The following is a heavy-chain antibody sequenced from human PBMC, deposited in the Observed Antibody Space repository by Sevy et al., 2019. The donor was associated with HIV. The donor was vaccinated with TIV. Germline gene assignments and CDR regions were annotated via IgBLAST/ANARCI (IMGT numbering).Heavy chain of an antibody. Sequence: GGSLRLSCAASGFTFSNAWMSWVRQAPGKGLEWVGRIKSKTDGGTTDYAAPVKGRFTISRDDSKNTLYLQMNGLKTEDTAVYYCTTRLSGSYGVWYIDYWGQGTLVTVSS. CDR2: IKSKTDGGTT. V-gene: IGHV3-15*01. J-gene: IGHJ4*02. CDR3: TTRLSGSYGVWYIDY. D-gene: IGHD1-26*01. CDR1: GFTFSNAW.